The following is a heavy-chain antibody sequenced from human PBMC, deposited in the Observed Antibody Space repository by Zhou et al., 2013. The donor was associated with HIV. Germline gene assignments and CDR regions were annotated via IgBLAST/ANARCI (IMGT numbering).Heavy chain of an antibody. D-gene: IGHD5-18*01. V-gene: IGHV1-69-2*01. CDR2: VDPEDGET. Sequence: VQLLQSGAEVKKPGASVKVSCKASGYTFTDYYMHWVQQAPGKGLEWMGLVDPEDGETIYAEKFQGRVTITADTSTDTAYMELSSLRSEDTAVYYCATFGPSGYSYGQHYYYYYMDVWGKGTTVTVSS. CDR1: GYTFTDYY. CDR3: ATFGPSGYSYGQHYYYYYMDV. J-gene: IGHJ6*03.